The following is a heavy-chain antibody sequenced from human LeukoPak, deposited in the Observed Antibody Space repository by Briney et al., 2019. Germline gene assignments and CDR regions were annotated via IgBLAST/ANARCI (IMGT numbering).Heavy chain of an antibody. Sequence: PGGSLRLSCAASGFTFSSYGMHWVRQAPGKGLEWVAVISFDGSNKNYADSVKGRFTTSRDNTTNTLYLQMNSMTAEHSAGYYCAKMRGTKRGLNGLQLWSPIDYSGQGALVTVSS. J-gene: IGHJ4*02. V-gene: IGHV3-30*18. CDR3: AKMRGTKRGLNGLQLWSPIDY. D-gene: IGHD5-18*01. CDR2: ISFDGSNK. CDR1: GFTFSSYG.